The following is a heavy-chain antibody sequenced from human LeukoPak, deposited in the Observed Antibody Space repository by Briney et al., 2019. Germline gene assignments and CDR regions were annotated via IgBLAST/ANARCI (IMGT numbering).Heavy chain of an antibody. Sequence: PGGSLRLSCAASGFTFSSYWMHWVRQAPGKGLVWVSRINSDGSSTSYADSVKGRFTISRDNAKNTLYLQMNSLRAEDTALYFCASLGSSGPIDYWDQGTLVTVSS. J-gene: IGHJ4*02. CDR2: INSDGSST. D-gene: IGHD2-8*02. V-gene: IGHV3-74*01. CDR3: ASLGSSGPIDY. CDR1: GFTFSSYW.